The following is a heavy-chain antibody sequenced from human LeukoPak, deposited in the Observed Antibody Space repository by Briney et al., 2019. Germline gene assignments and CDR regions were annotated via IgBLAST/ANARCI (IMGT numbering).Heavy chain of an antibody. V-gene: IGHV3-21*01. CDR3: ARDERGYCSGGSCGNSQIDY. Sequence: GGSLRLSCAASGFTFSNYVMSWVRQAPGKGLEWVSSISSSSSYIYYTDSVKGRFTVSRDNAKNSLYLQMNSLRAEDTAVYYCARDERGYCSGGSCGNSQIDYWGQGTLVTVSS. CDR2: ISSSSSYI. J-gene: IGHJ4*02. D-gene: IGHD2-15*01. CDR1: GFTFSNYV.